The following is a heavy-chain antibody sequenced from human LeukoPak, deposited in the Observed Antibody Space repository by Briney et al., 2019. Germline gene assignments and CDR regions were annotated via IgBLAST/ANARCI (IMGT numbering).Heavy chain of an antibody. J-gene: IGHJ6*02. CDR1: GGSISSYY. Sequence: PSETLSLTCTVSGGSISSYYWSCIRQPPGKGLEWIGDIYYSGSTNYNPSLKSRVTISVDTSKNQFSPKLSSVTAADTAVYYCARDLEYYDSSGFPIYYYGMDVWGQGTTVTVSS. V-gene: IGHV4-59*01. CDR2: IYYSGST. D-gene: IGHD3-22*01. CDR3: ARDLEYYDSSGFPIYYYGMDV.